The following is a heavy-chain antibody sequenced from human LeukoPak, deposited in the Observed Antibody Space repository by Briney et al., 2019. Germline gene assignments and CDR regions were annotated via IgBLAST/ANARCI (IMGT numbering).Heavy chain of an antibody. CDR1: GFNFRSFG. V-gene: IGHV3-33*01. D-gene: IGHD2-8*01. CDR2: IYYDGRET. CDR3: ARLLCTSSACHTYYFDY. Sequence: GGSLRLSCAASGFNFRSFGMHWVRQAPGKGLEWVALIYYDGRETVYADSVKGRFTISRDNSMNTLSLQMNSLRADDTAVYFCARLLCTSSACHTYYFDYWGQGTLVTVSS. J-gene: IGHJ4*02.